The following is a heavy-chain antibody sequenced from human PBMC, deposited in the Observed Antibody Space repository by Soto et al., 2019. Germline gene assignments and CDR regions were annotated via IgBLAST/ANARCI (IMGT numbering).Heavy chain of an antibody. J-gene: IGHJ4*02. CDR3: ARVGSGSYLSNFDY. D-gene: IGHD1-26*01. V-gene: IGHV4-59*01. CDR1: GGSISSYY. CDR2: IYYSGST. Sequence: SETLSLTCTVSGGSISSYYWSWIRQPPGKGLEWIGYIYYSGSTNYNPSLKCRVTISVDTSKNQFSLKLSSVTAADTAVYYCARVGSGSYLSNFDYWGQGTLVTVSS.